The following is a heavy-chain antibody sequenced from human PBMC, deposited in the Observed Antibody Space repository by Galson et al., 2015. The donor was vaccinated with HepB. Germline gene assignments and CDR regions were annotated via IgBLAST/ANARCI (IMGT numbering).Heavy chain of an antibody. CDR3: ANDPSSGWYHNS. CDR1: GFTFSSNN. Sequence: SLRLSCAASGFTFSSNNMHWVRQAPGKGLEWVAVIWLDGSNRYHADSVKGRFTISRDNSKNTLFLQMSSLRAEDTAVYYCANDPSSGWYHNSWGQGTLVTVSS. CDR2: IWLDGSNR. V-gene: IGHV3-33*06. J-gene: IGHJ4*02. D-gene: IGHD6-19*01.